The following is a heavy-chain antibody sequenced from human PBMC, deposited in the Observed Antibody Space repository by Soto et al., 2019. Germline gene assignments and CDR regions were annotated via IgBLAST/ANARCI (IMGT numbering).Heavy chain of an antibody. CDR3: AGLEGSGSLIDYGMVV. V-gene: IGHV1-8*01. J-gene: IGHJ6*02. CDR1: GYTFTSYD. D-gene: IGHD3-10*01. CDR2: MNPNIGNT. Sequence: ASVKVSCKASGYTFTSYDINWVRQATGQGLEWMGGMNPNIGNTDYAQKFQGRVTITGNESTSTAYMELSSLRSEDTAVYYCAGLEGSGSLIDYGMVVWGQGTTVTVSS.